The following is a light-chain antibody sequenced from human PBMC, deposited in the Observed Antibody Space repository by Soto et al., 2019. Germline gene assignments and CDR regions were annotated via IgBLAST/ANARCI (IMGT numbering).Light chain of an antibody. V-gene: IGLV2-8*01. CDR3: SSNAGRNNWR. CDR1: SSDVGGYNY. J-gene: IGLJ2*01. Sequence: QSALTQPPSASGSPGQSVTISCTGTSSDVGGYNYVSWYQQHPGKAPKLMIYEVSKRPSGVPDRFSGSKSGNTASLTVSGLQDEDEADYYCSSNAGRNNWRLGGGT. CDR2: EVS.